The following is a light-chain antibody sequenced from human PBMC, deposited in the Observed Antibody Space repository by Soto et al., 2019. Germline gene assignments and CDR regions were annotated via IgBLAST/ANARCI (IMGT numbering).Light chain of an antibody. Sequence: DIQMTQSPSTLSASVGDRVTITCRASQSISSWLAWYQQKPGKAPKLLIYDASSLESGVPSRFSGSGSGTEFTLTNSSLQPDDFATYYCQQYNSFSFGQGTKVEIK. CDR2: DAS. V-gene: IGKV1-5*01. J-gene: IGKJ1*01. CDR3: QQYNSFS. CDR1: QSISSW.